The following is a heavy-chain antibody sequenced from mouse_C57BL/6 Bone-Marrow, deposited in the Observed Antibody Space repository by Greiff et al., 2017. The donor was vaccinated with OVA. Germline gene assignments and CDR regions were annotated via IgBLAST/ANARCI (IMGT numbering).Heavy chain of an antibody. Sequence: QVQLQQPGAELVKPGASVKVSCKASGYTFTSYWMHWVKQRPGQGLEWIGRIHPSDSDSNYNQKFKGKATLTVDKSSSADYMQLSSLTSEDSAVYYCYSNSFAYWGQGTLVTVSA. CDR2: IHPSDSDS. V-gene: IGHV1-74*01. J-gene: IGHJ3*01. CDR1: GYTFTSYW. CDR3: YSNSFAY. D-gene: IGHD2-5*01.